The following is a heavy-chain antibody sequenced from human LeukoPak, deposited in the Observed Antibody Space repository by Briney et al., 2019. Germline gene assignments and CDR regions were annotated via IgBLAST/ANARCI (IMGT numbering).Heavy chain of an antibody. CDR1: GYTFTSYG. V-gene: IGHV1-18*01. Sequence: ASVKVSCKASGYTFTSYGINWVRQAPGQGLEWMGWICAYNGNTNYAQKLQGRVTMTTDTPTSTAYMELRSLRFDDTAVYYCAIAAIDFDYWGQGTLVTVSS. J-gene: IGHJ4*02. CDR3: AIAAIDFDY. CDR2: ICAYNGNT.